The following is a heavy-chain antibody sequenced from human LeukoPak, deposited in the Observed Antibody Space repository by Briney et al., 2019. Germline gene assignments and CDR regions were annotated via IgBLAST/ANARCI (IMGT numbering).Heavy chain of an antibody. J-gene: IGHJ4*02. V-gene: IGHV1-18*01. Sequence: GASVTVSCKASGYTFTSYGISWVRQAPGQGLEWVGWISAYNGNTNYAQKLQGRVTMTTDTSTSTAYMELRSLRSDDTAVYYCARDLVLRYFDWPLSQLDYWGQGTLVTVSS. CDR1: GYTFTSYG. D-gene: IGHD3-9*01. CDR3: ARDLVLRYFDWPLSQLDY. CDR2: ISAYNGNT.